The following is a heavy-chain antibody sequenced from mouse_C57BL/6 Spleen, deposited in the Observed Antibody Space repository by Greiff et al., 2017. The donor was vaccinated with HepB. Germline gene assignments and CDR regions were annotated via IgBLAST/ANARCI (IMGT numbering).Heavy chain of an antibody. V-gene: IGHV1-22*01. Sequence: EVQLQQSGPELVKPGASVKMSCKASGYTFTDYNMHWVKQSHGKSLEWIGYINPNNGGTSYNQKFKGKATLTVNKSSSTAYMELRSLTSEDSAVYYCARFGYGSSSWYFDVWGTGTTVTVSS. D-gene: IGHD1-1*01. CDR2: INPNNGGT. CDR1: GYTFTDYN. CDR3: ARFGYGSSSWYFDV. J-gene: IGHJ1*03.